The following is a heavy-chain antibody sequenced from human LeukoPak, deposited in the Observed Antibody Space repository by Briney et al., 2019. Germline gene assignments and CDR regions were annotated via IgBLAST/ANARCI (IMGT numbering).Heavy chain of an antibody. D-gene: IGHD5-18*01. CDR3: ARIDSFGGEYYFDH. CDR2: VHPGDSAT. Sequence: GESLKISCKGSGYSFTNHWIGWVRQMPGKGLEWMGIVHPGDSATTYSPSFEGQVTISADKSISTAYLQWSSLKASDTAMYYCARIDSFGGEYYFDHWGQGTLVTVSS. CDR1: GYSFTNHW. J-gene: IGHJ4*02. V-gene: IGHV5-51*01.